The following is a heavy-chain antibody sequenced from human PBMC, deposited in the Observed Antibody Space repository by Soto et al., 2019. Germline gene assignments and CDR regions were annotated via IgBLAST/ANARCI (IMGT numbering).Heavy chain of an antibody. D-gene: IGHD3-3*01. CDR1: GESFGHYY. Sequence: QVQLQQWGTGLLKPSETLSLTCGVYGESFGHYYWSWIRQPPGKGLEWIGEINHSGRTKYKSSLKSRVTISIDTSKTQFSLKLTSVTAADTAVYYCARWDYDFRDAFDMWGQGTMVTVSS. CDR3: ARWDYDFRDAFDM. CDR2: INHSGRT. V-gene: IGHV4-34*01. J-gene: IGHJ3*02.